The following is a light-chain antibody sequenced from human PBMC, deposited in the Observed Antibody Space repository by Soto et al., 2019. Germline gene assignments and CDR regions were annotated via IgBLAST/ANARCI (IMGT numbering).Light chain of an antibody. J-gene: IGKJ5*01. Sequence: DIVMTQSPDSLAVSLGERATINCKSSQSVLFSSNNKNHLAWYQQKPGQPPKLLIYSASTRESGVPDRFSGSGSGTDFTLTISSLQAEDVAVYYCQQYYSTPPTFGQGTRLEIK. CDR2: SAS. CDR3: QQYYSTPPT. CDR1: QSVLFSSNNKNH. V-gene: IGKV4-1*01.